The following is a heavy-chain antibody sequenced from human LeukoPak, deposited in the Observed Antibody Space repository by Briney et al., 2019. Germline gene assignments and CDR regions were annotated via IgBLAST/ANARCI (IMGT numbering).Heavy chain of an antibody. CDR1: GFTFSDYF. D-gene: IGHD1-26*01. V-gene: IGHV3-72*01. J-gene: IGHJ4*02. CDR3: ASIRGTFGY. CDR2: TRKKANSYIR. Sequence: GGSLRLSCAASGFTFSDYFLDWVRQARGKGLEWVGRTRKKANSYIREYAAWVKGRFTISRHDSKNSLYLQMSSLKPDDTAMYYCASIRGTFGYWGQGTLVTVSS.